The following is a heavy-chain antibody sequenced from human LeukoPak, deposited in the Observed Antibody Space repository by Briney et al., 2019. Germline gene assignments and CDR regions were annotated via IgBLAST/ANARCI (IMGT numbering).Heavy chain of an antibody. CDR3: TREVSTVTFDY. V-gene: IGHV4-59*11. Sequence: SETLSLTCTASGVSISPHYWTWMRQTPGKGLEWIGYIFHNGLTSYNYSLRSRLTMSVDTPRNQVSLKLTSVTAADTAVYYCTREVSTVTFDYWGQGIMVTVSS. CDR2: IFHNGLT. J-gene: IGHJ4*02. D-gene: IGHD4-17*01. CDR1: GVSISPHY.